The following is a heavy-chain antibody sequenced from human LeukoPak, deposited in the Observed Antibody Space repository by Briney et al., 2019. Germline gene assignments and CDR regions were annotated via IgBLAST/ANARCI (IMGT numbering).Heavy chain of an antibody. J-gene: IGHJ4*02. CDR3: AVVRGYFDY. Sequence: PSETLSLTCTVSGGSISSSSYYCGWIRQPPGKGLEWIGSMDYSWSTYFNPSLKSRVAISVGTSKNQFSLKLGSVTAADTAVYYCAVVRGYFDYWGQGTLVTVSS. CDR2: MDYSWST. D-gene: IGHD3-10*01. V-gene: IGHV4-39*01. CDR1: GGSISSSSYY.